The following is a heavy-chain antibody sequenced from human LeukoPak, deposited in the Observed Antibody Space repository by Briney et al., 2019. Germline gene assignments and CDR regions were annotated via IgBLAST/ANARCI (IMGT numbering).Heavy chain of an antibody. CDR2: VSSSGGTI. J-gene: IGHJ6*03. CDR1: GFTFSDYY. CDR3: ARNKDNYHYYMDV. D-gene: IGHD1/OR15-1a*01. Sequence: TGGSLRLSCAASGFTFSDYYMSWIRQAPGKGLEWVSYVSSSGGTIYYADSVKGRFTISRDNAKNSLYLQMNSLRAEDTAVYYCARNKDNYHYYMDVWGKGTTVTISS. V-gene: IGHV3-11*01.